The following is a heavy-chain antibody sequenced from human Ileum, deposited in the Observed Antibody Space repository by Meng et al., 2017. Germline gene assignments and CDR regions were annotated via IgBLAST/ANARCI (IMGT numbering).Heavy chain of an antibody. CDR1: GASVSSNNAG. V-gene: IGHV4-61*01. D-gene: IGHD7-27*01. CDR2: GST. J-gene: IGHJ4*02. CDR3: ARDHWGSLDY. Sequence: EQGPGLVRLSETRSLACTVSGASVSSNNAGWGWLRQPPGKGLGWIGYGSTNHNPSLKSRVTISVDTSKNQFFLTLNSVTAADTAIYYCARDHWGSLDYWGKGILVTVSS.